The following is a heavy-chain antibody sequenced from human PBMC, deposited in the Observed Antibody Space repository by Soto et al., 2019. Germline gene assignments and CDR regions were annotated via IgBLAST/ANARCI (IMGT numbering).Heavy chain of an antibody. CDR2: IIDSGGST. V-gene: IGHV3-23*01. J-gene: IGHJ6*02. CDR3: AKGRSYYYYYGVDV. Sequence: EVQLLESGGGLVQPGGSLRLSCAASGFTFSSCAMGWVRQAPGKGLEWVSDIIDSGGSTYYADSAKGRFTISRDNSKSTLYLQMNSLRAEDTALYYCAKGRSYYYYYGVDVSGQGTTVTVS. CDR1: GFTFSSCA.